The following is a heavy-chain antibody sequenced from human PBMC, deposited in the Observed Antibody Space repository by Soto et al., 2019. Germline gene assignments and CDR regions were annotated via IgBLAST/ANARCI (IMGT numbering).Heavy chain of an antibody. CDR1: GGSISSGGYY. Sequence: QVQLQESGPGLVKPSQTLSLTCTVSGGSISSGGYYWSWIRQHPGKGLEWIGYIYYSGSTYYNPSLKSRVTISVDTSKNQFSLKLSSVTAADTAVYYCARSPADIVVVPADFWFDPWGQGTLVTVSS. V-gene: IGHV4-31*03. D-gene: IGHD2-2*01. J-gene: IGHJ5*02. CDR3: ARSPADIVVVPADFWFDP. CDR2: IYYSGST.